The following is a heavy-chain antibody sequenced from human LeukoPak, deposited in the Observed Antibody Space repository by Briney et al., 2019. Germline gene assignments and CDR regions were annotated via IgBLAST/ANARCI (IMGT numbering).Heavy chain of an antibody. CDR3: ARGKGGSSLLLDY. J-gene: IGHJ4*02. Sequence: GASVKVSCKASVYTFSSYDINWVRPATGQGLEWMGWMNPNSGNTGYAQKFQDRVTMTRNTSISTAYMELSSLRSEDTAVYYCARGKGGSSLLLDYWGQGTLVTVSS. V-gene: IGHV1-8*01. CDR2: MNPNSGNT. D-gene: IGHD2-15*01. CDR1: VYTFSSYD.